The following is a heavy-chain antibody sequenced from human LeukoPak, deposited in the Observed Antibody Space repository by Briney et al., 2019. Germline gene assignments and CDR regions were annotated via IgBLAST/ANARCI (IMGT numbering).Heavy chain of an antibody. V-gene: IGHV3-30*04. CDR2: ISYDGSNK. CDR1: GFTFSSYA. Sequence: SGGSLRLSCAASGFTFSSYAMHWVRQAPGKGLEWVAVISYDGSNKYYADSVKGRFTISRDNSKNTLYLQMNSLRAEDTAVYYCARDGACGFDYWGQGTLVTVSS. D-gene: IGHD2-21*01. CDR3: ARDGACGFDY. J-gene: IGHJ4*02.